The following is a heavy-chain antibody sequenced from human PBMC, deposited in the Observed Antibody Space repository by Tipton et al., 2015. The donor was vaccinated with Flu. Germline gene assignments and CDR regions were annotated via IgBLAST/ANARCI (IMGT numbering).Heavy chain of an antibody. J-gene: IGHJ6*02. D-gene: IGHD3-3*01. CDR2: IFFTGTT. CDR3: ARVGDLWSGTNYGLDV. CDR1: SGSISSNSYY. Sequence: LRLSCTVSSGSISSNSYYWGWIRQSPGKGLEWIASIFFTGTTHYDPSLKSRVSITIDTPKNQFSLRLSSVTAADTAVYYCARVGDLWSGTNYGLDVWGQGTTVTVSS. V-gene: IGHV4-39*07.